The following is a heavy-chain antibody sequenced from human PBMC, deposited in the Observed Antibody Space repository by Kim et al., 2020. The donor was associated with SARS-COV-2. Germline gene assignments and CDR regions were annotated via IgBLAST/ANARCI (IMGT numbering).Heavy chain of an antibody. J-gene: IGHJ3*01. Sequence: GGSLRLSCVASGFILDTYGVTWVRQVPGKGLEWVAGISDDGGSTSYAESVRGRFTISRDNSRNTAYLQMNSLRAEDTATYSCARTVW. V-gene: IGHV3-23*01. CDR1: GFILDTYG. CDR2: ISDDGGST. CDR3: ARTV.